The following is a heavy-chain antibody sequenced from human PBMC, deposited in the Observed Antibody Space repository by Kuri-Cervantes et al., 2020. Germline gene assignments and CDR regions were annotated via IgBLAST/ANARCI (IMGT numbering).Heavy chain of an antibody. D-gene: IGHD6-19*01. V-gene: IGHV3-23*01. Sequence: GGSLRLSCAASGLMFSDHYMDWVRQAPGKGLEWVSAISGSGGSTYYADSVKGRFTISRDNSKNTLYLQMNSLRAEDTAVYYCAKDRRSSGWYGVQYYWGQGTLVTVSS. J-gene: IGHJ4*02. CDR1: GLMFSDHY. CDR3: AKDRRSSGWYGVQYY. CDR2: ISGSGGST.